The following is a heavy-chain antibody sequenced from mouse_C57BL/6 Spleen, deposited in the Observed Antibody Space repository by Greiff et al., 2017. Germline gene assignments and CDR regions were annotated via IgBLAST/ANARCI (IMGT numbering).Heavy chain of an antibody. CDR1: GFTFSDYY. J-gene: IGHJ2*01. CDR3: ARLGDYYFDY. V-gene: IGHV5-12*01. D-gene: IGHD3-3*01. CDR2: LSNGGGST. Sequence: EVQLVESGGGLVQPGGSLKLSCAASGFTFSDYYMYWVRQTPEKRLEWVAYLSNGGGSTYYPDTVKGRFTISRDTAKNTLYLQMSRLKSEDTAMDYCARLGDYYFDYWGQGTTLTVSS.